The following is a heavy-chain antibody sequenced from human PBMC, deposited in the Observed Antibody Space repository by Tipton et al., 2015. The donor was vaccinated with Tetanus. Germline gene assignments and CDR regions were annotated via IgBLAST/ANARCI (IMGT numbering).Heavy chain of an antibody. D-gene: IGHD2/OR15-2a*01. CDR1: GDSITMSGTY. CDR3: ARRPVSMHAFEI. Sequence: TLSLTCAVSGDSITMSGTYWGWIRQPPGKGLQWIGRLSYTGSTSYRPSLKSRATISADTSKNQFSLKLSPVTAADTAIYYCARRPVSMHAFEIWGQGTVATVSS. J-gene: IGHJ3*02. V-gene: IGHV4-39*01. CDR2: LSYTGST.